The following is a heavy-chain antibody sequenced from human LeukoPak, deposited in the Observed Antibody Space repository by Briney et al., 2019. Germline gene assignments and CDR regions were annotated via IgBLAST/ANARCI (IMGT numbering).Heavy chain of an antibody. V-gene: IGHV1-46*01. J-gene: IGHJ4*02. D-gene: IGHD5-18*01. Sequence: GASVKVSCKASGYTFTSYYMHWVRQAPGQGLEWVGLINPTGGSTGYAQKFQGRVTMTRDTSISTAYMELSRLRSDDTAVYYCASSSSYSYGYFDYWGQGTLVTVSS. CDR1: GYTFTSYY. CDR2: INPTGGST. CDR3: ASSSSYSYGYFDY.